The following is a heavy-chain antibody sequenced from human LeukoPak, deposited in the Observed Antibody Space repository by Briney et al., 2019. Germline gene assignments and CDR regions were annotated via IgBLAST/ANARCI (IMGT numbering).Heavy chain of an antibody. Sequence: GGSLRLSCATSGFPFETNAMSWVRQAPGKGLEWVATIGNTETFYADSVTGRFTIPRDNSKNTVNLQMNRLRVEDTAIYYCAKDWIQFNRVFDCFDSWGQGTLVTVSS. CDR1: GFPFETNA. V-gene: IGHV3-23*01. CDR3: AKDWIQFNRVFDCFDS. J-gene: IGHJ4*02. CDR2: IGNTET. D-gene: IGHD5-18*01.